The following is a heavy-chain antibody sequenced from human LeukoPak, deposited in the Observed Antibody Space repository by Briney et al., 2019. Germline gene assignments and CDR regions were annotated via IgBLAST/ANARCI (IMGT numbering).Heavy chain of an antibody. J-gene: IGHJ6*02. CDR1: GGSFSGYY. CDR3: ARVMSITIFGVAVFEVRSYGMDV. CDR2: INHSGST. D-gene: IGHD3-3*01. Sequence: PSETLSLTCAVYGGSFSGYYWSWIRQPPGKGLEWIGEINHSGSTNYNPSLKSRVTISVDTSKNQFSLKLSSVTAADTAVYYCARVMSITIFGVAVFEVRSYGMDVWGQGTTVTVSS. V-gene: IGHV4-34*01.